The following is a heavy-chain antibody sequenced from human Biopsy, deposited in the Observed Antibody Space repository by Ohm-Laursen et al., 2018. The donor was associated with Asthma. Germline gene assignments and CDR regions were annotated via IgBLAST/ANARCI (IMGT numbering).Heavy chain of an antibody. D-gene: IGHD2-2*01. V-gene: IGHV3-7*01. CDR1: GFTFSGSW. Sequence: SLRLSCAASGFTFSGSWMIWVRQAPGKGLQWLAFIKPDGSQTYYADSVEGRFSISRDNSKNYLYLQMSSLRGEDTAIYYCATLSWYASQYWGQGTLVTLSS. J-gene: IGHJ4*02. CDR3: ATLSWYASQY. CDR2: IKPDGSQT.